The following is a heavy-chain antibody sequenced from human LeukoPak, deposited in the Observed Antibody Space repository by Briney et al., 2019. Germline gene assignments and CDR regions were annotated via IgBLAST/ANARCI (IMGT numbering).Heavy chain of an antibody. J-gene: IGHJ4*02. Sequence: PGGSLRLSCAASGFTFSSYGMSWVRQAPGKGLEWVSAISGSGGSTYYADSVKGRFTISRDNSKNTLYLQMNSLRAEDTAVYYCAKSRYYGSGSYSGFDYWGQGTLVTVSS. CDR1: GFTFSSYG. CDR3: AKSRYYGSGSYSGFDY. CDR2: ISGSGGST. V-gene: IGHV3-23*01. D-gene: IGHD3-10*01.